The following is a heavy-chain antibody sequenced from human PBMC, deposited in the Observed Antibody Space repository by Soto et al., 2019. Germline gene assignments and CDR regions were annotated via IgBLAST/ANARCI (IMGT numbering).Heavy chain of an antibody. CDR3: ASLLGYCSGGSCKTGYYYGMDV. J-gene: IGHJ6*02. CDR1: GFTFSSYS. CDR2: ISSSSSYI. D-gene: IGHD2-15*01. V-gene: IGHV3-21*01. Sequence: GGSLRLSCAASGFTFSSYSMNWVRQAPGKGLEWVSSISSSSSYIYYADSVKGRFTISRDNAKNSLYLQMNSLRAEDTAVYYCASLLGYCSGGSCKTGYYYGMDVWGQGTTVTVSS.